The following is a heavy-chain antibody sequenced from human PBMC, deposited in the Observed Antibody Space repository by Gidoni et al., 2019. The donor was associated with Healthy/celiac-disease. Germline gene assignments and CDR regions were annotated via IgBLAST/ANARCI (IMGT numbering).Heavy chain of an antibody. V-gene: IGHV4-4*07. CDR3: ARDHLQLPVNWFDP. D-gene: IGHD5-18*01. Sequence: QVQLQESGPGLVKPSETLSLTCTVSGGSISSYYWSWFRQPAGKGLEWIGRIYTSGSTNYNPSLKSRVTMSVDTSKNQFSLKLSSVTAADTAVYYCARDHLQLPVNWFDPWGQGTLVTVSS. CDR1: GGSISSYY. J-gene: IGHJ5*02. CDR2: IYTSGST.